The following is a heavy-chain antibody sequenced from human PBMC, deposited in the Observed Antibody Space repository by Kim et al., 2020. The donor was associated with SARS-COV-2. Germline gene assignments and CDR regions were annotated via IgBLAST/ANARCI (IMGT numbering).Heavy chain of an antibody. D-gene: IGHD5-12*01. CDR2: T. V-gene: IGHV4-39*01. CDR3: ARRLIVATIDY. Sequence: TFYNPPLQSRLTISADTSKNQFSLKLTSVTAADTAVYYCARRLIVATIDYWGQGTLVTVSS. J-gene: IGHJ4*02.